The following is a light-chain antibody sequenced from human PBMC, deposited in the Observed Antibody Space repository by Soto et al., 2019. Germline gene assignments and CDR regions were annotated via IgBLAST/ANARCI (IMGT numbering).Light chain of an antibody. V-gene: IGKV1-5*03. CDR1: QSISSW. Sequence: DIQMTQSPSTLSASVGDRVTITCRASQSISSWLAWYQQKPGKAPKLLIYKASSLESGVPSRFSGSASGTEFTLTISSMEPDDFATYSCQQYNSYRWAFGQGTKMEIK. CDR3: QQYNSYRWA. J-gene: IGKJ1*01. CDR2: KAS.